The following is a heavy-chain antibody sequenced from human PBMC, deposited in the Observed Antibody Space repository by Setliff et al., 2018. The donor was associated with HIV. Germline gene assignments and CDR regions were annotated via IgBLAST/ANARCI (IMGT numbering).Heavy chain of an antibody. CDR2: ISSYNGNT. D-gene: IGHD6-6*01. CDR3: ARGLYSSSSRGAFDI. Sequence: ASVKVSCKASGCTFTSYGITWVRQAPGQGLEWMGWISSYNGNTDYAQKLQGRVTMTTHTSTTTAYMELRSLRSDDTAVYYCARGLYSSSSRGAFDIWGQGTMVTVSS. CDR1: GCTFTSYG. J-gene: IGHJ3*02. V-gene: IGHV1-18*01.